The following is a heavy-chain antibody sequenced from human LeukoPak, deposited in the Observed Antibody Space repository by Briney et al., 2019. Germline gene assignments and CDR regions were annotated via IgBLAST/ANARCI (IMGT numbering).Heavy chain of an antibody. CDR1: GFTFSGSA. J-gene: IGHJ4*02. V-gene: IGHV3-73*01. Sequence: GGSLRLSCAASGFTFSGSAMHWVRQASGEGLEWVGRIRSKANSYATAYAASVTGRLTISRDDSKSTAYLQMNSLKTEDKGVYYCTRREGYYDILTCDYMADYWGQGTLVTVSS. D-gene: IGHD3-9*01. CDR3: TRREGYYDILTCDYMADY. CDR2: IRSKANSYAT.